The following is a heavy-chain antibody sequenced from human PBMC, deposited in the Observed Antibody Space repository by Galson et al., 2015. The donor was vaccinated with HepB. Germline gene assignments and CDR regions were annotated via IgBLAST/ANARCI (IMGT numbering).Heavy chain of an antibody. D-gene: IGHD6-19*01. CDR2: ISYDGSKT. Sequence: SLRLSCAASGFTFNQYAMHWVRQAPSKGLEWVAVISYDGSKTDYADSVTGRFTISRDNSKNTLYLDANSLRPEDTALYFCARDKYSSGWYYFEYWGQGTLVTVSS. V-gene: IGHV3-30*03. CDR3: ARDKYSSGWYYFEY. J-gene: IGHJ4*02. CDR1: GFTFNQYA.